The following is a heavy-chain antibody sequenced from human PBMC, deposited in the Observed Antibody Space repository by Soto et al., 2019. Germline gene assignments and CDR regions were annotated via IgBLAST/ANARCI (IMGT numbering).Heavy chain of an antibody. J-gene: IGHJ4*02. CDR3: ATNYGSGSAHFDN. V-gene: IGHV1-69*02. CDR1: GDTFNFYT. Sequence: QVQLVQSGAEVKKPGSSVKVSCTASGDTFNFYTISWVRQAPGQGLEWMGRIIPMLGMSNCAQNFQGRVTMIADKSTSTAYMELSSLRSEDTALYYCATNYGSGSAHFDNWGQGTLVTVSS. CDR2: IIPMLGMS. D-gene: IGHD3-10*01.